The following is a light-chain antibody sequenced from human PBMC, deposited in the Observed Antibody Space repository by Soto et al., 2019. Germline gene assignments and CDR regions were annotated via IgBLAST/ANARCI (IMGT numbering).Light chain of an antibody. V-gene: IGKV3-15*01. CDR2: GAS. CDR3: QQYNKWPPWT. J-gene: IGKJ1*01. Sequence: EIMMTQSPATLSVSPGERATLSCRASQSISRNLAWYQQKPGQAPRLLIYGASIRAAGIPARFSGSGSGTEFTLTISSLQSEDLAVYYCQQYNKWPPWTFGQGIKVEIK. CDR1: QSISRN.